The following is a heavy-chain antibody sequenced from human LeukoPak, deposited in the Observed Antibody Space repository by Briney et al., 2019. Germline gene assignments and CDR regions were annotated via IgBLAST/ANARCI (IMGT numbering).Heavy chain of an antibody. CDR2: ISAYNGNT. Sequence: ASVKVSCKASGYTFTSHGISWVRQAPGQGLEWMGWISAYNGNTNYAQKLQGRVTMTTDTSTSTAYMELRSLRSDDTAVYYCARSRRLVGATPPFDYWGQGTLVTVSS. J-gene: IGHJ4*02. V-gene: IGHV1-18*01. D-gene: IGHD1-26*01. CDR1: GYTFTSHG. CDR3: ARSRRLVGATPPFDY.